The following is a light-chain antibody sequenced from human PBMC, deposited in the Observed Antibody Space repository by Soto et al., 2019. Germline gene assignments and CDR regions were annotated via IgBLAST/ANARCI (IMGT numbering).Light chain of an antibody. CDR2: GAF. Sequence: EIVLTQSPGTLSVSPGERATLFCRAGQSISSTYLAWYQKKPGQAPRLLLYGAFNRATGIPDRFSGSGSGTDFTLTISRLEPEDCAFYYCQQYGSSSFAFGPGTKVEIK. CDR3: QQYGSSSFA. J-gene: IGKJ3*01. V-gene: IGKV3-20*01. CDR1: QSISSTY.